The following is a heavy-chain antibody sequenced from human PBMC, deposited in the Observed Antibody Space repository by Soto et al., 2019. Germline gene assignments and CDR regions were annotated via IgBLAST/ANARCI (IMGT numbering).Heavy chain of an antibody. CDR2: ISYDGINK. V-gene: IGHV3-30*18. CDR1: GFTFNSYG. CDR3: AKDRYYYDSSGYYYYFDY. D-gene: IGHD3-22*01. Sequence: QVQLVASGGDVVQPGRSLRLSCAASGFTFNSYGIHWVRQAPGKGLEWVAVISYDGINKYYGDSVKGRFTISRDNSKNTXYLQMNSLRVEDTAVYYCAKDRYYYDSSGYYYYFDYWGQGTLVTVSS. J-gene: IGHJ4*02.